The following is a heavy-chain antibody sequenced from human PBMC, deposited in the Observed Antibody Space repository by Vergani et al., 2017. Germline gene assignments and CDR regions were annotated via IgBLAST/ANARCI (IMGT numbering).Heavy chain of an antibody. Sequence: EVQLLESGGGLVQPGGSLRLSCAASGFTFSSYAMSWVRQAPGKGLEWVSAIRGSGGSTYYADSVKGRFTISRDNSKNTLYLQMNSLRPEDTATYYCVKDAGSYENFFDSWGQGTLVTVSS. CDR1: GFTFSSYA. J-gene: IGHJ4*02. CDR2: IRGSGGST. D-gene: IGHD1-26*01. V-gene: IGHV3-23*01. CDR3: VKDAGSYENFFDS.